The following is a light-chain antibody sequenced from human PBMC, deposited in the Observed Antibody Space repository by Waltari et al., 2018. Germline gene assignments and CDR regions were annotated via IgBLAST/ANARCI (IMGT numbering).Light chain of an antibody. Sequence: QSVLTQPPSVSGAPGQRVTIPCTGSSSNIVAGCDVHWYQQLPSPAPNPLIYGNNRRPAGVPDRFSASKSGTSASLAITGLQAEDEADYYCQSYDSSPGVVFGGGTKLTVL. J-gene: IGLJ2*01. CDR3: QSYDSSPGVV. V-gene: IGLV1-40*01. CDR1: SSNIVAGCD. CDR2: GNN.